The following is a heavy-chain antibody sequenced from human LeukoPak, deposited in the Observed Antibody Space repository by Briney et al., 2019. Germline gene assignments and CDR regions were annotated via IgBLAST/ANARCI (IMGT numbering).Heavy chain of an antibody. Sequence: VASVKVSCKASGYTFTSYGINWVRQATGQGLEWMGWMNPNSGNTGYAQKFQGRVTITRNTSISTAYMELSSLRSEDTAVYYCARAGRSGSSMWGPEKFDYWGQGTLVTVSS. CDR1: GYTFTSYG. J-gene: IGHJ4*02. V-gene: IGHV1-8*03. CDR3: ARAGRSGSSMWGPEKFDY. D-gene: IGHD3-22*01. CDR2: MNPNSGNT.